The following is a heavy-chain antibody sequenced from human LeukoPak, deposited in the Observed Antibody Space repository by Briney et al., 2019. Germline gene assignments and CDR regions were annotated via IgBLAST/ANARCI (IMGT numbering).Heavy chain of an antibody. CDR3: ARDRMRKRNCLIRSTVYGGGDCRNAFDI. CDR2: IIPIFGTA. V-gene: IGHV1-69*13. J-gene: IGHJ3*02. CDR1: GGTFSSYA. D-gene: IGHD2-21*01. Sequence: SVKVSCKASGGTFSSYAISWVRQAPGQGLEWMGGIIPIFGTANYAHKFQGRVTITADESTSTAYMELSSLRSEDTAVYYCARDRMRKRNCLIRSTVYGGGDCRNAFDIWGQGTMVTVSS.